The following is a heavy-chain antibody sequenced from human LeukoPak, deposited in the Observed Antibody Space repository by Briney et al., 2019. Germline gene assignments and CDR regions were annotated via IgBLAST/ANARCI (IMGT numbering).Heavy chain of an antibody. CDR1: GYTHVNYG. D-gene: IGHD2-2*01. Sequence: VKVSRKACGYTHVNYGITWLGPAPARGLEWMGWINAYHGITNYAQKLQGRVTMTTNRSTSTAYMELRSLRSDDTAVFYCARDLALYCSTTSCQDAFDMWGEGTMVTVSS. V-gene: IGHV1-18*01. CDR2: INAYHGIT. CDR3: ARDLALYCSTTSCQDAFDM. J-gene: IGHJ3*02.